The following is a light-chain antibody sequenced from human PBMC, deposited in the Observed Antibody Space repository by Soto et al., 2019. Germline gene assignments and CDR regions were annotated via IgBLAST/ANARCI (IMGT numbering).Light chain of an antibody. Sequence: DIQMTQSPSSLSASVGDRVTITCRANQSISTYLNWYQQKPGKAPKLLIYAASNLQSGVSSRFSGSGSGTAFTRTISSLQPADFATYYCQQGYSIPPSTFGQGTKLEIK. CDR2: AAS. CDR1: QSISTY. J-gene: IGKJ2*01. V-gene: IGKV1-39*01. CDR3: QQGYSIPPST.